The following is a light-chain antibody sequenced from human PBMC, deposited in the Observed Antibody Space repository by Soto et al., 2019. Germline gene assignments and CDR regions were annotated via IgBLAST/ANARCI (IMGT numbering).Light chain of an antibody. V-gene: IGLV2-8*01. CDR2: EVS. CDR1: SSDVGAYNY. Sequence: QSALTQPPSASGSPGQSVTISCTGTSSDVGAYNYVSWYQQHPGKAPKLMIYEVSKRPSGVPDRFSGSKSGNTASLTVSGLQAEDEADYYCSSFTVTNTLVFGGGTKVTVL. CDR3: SSFTVTNTLV. J-gene: IGLJ2*01.